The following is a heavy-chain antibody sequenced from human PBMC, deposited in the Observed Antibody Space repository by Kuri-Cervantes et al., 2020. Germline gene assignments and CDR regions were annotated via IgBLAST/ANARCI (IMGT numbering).Heavy chain of an antibody. D-gene: IGHD3-10*02. CDR2: ITPFNGNT. J-gene: IGHJ6*02. Sequence: SVKVSCKASGYTFTYRYLHWVRQAPGQALEWMGWITPFNGNTNYAQKFQDRVTITRDRSMSTAYMELSSLRSEDTAVYYCAREGAITMLDFNPRYYYYYYGMDVWGQGTTVTVSS. CDR3: AREGAITMLDFNPRYYYYYYGMDV. CDR1: GYTFTYRY. V-gene: IGHV1-45*02.